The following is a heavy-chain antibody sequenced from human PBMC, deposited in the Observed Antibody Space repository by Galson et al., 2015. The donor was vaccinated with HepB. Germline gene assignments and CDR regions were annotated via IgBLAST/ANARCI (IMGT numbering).Heavy chain of an antibody. D-gene: IGHD2-15*01. Sequence: SVKVSCKASGGTFSSYAISWVRQAPGQGLEWVGGIIPIFGIGNYAQRFRGQIHEHSLHGDDSLRSEDTAVYYCATGGDCNGGSCYEGYWGQGTLVTVSS. CDR1: GGTFSSYA. CDR3: ATGGDCNGGSCYEGY. CDR2: IIPIFGIG. J-gene: IGHJ4*02. V-gene: IGHV1-69*10.